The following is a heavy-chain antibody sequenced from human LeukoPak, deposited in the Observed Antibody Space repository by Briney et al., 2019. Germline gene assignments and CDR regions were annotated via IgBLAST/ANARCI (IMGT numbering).Heavy chain of an antibody. CDR1: GGSFSGYY. J-gene: IGHJ4*02. D-gene: IGHD3-22*01. CDR2: INHSGST. Sequence: SETLSLTCAVYGGSFSGYYWSWIRQPPGKGLEWIGEINHSGSTNYNPSLKSRVTISVDTSKNQFSLKLSSVTAADTAVYYCARGLDYYDSSGHHPSWGQGTLVTVSS. CDR3: ARGLDYYDSSGHHPS. V-gene: IGHV4-34*01.